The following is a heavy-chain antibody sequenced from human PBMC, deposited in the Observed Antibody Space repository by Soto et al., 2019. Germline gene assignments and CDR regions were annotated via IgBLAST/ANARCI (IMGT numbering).Heavy chain of an antibody. CDR2: INSDGTRT. D-gene: IGHD1-26*01. J-gene: IGHJ5*02. Sequence: GGSVRLSCAASKFTFSNYWMHWVRQAPGKGLMWVSRINSDGTRTAYADSVKGRFTISRDNTKDTLFLYMDGLRAEDTAVYYCARVATGSYDWFDPWGQGTLVTVSS. CDR3: ARVATGSYDWFDP. CDR1: KFTFSNYW. V-gene: IGHV3-74*01.